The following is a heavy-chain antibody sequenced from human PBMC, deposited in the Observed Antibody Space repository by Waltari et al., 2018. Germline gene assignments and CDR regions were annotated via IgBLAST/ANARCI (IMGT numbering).Heavy chain of an antibody. J-gene: IGHJ3*02. CDR1: GFLFSSYA. CDR3: AKSGRSPWAFDI. D-gene: IGHD3-10*01. CDR2: ISGSGGST. V-gene: IGHV3-23*01. Sequence: EAQPLESGGGLVQPGGSLRPSCAASGFLFSSYAMSWVRQAPGKGLEWVSAISGSGGSTYYADSVKGRFTISRDNSKNTLYLQMNSLRAEDTAVYYCAKSGRSPWAFDIWGQGTMVTVSS.